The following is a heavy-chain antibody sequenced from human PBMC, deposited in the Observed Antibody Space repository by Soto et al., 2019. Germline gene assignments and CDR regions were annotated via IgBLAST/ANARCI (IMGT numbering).Heavy chain of an antibody. Sequence: GASVKVSCKVSGYTLTELSMHWVRQAPGKGLEWMGGFDPEDGETIYAQKSQGRVTMTRDISINTAYLELSGLASEDTAVYYCAKKHSGSSLAYWGQGSLVTVSS. V-gene: IGHV1-24*01. CDR1: GYTLTELS. CDR2: FDPEDGET. CDR3: AKKHSGSSLAY. J-gene: IGHJ4*02. D-gene: IGHD6-6*01.